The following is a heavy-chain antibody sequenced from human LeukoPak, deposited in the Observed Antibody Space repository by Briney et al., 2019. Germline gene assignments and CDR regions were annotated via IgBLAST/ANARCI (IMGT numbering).Heavy chain of an antibody. Sequence: PSETLSLTCTVSGGSISSGSYYWRWIRQPAGKGLEWIGRIHTSGSTNYNPSLKSRVTISVDTSKNQFSPKLSSVTAADTAVYYCAREGAVRGVDYYYMDVWGKGTTVTISS. D-gene: IGHD3-10*01. V-gene: IGHV4-61*02. CDR2: IHTSGST. J-gene: IGHJ6*03. CDR1: GGSISSGSYY. CDR3: AREGAVRGVDYYYMDV.